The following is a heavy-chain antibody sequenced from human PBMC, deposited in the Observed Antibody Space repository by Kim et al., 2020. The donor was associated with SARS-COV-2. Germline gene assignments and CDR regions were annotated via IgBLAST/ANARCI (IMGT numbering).Heavy chain of an antibody. CDR2: ISGSGGST. V-gene: IGHV3-23*01. Sequence: GGSLRLSCAASGFTFSSYAMSWVRQAPGKGLEWVSAISGSGGSTYYADSVKGRFTISRDNSKNTLYLQMNSLRAEDTAVYYCAKDDATMIVVVITPGYFQHWGQGTLVTVSS. J-gene: IGHJ1*01. CDR1: GFTFSSYA. CDR3: AKDDATMIVVVITPGYFQH. D-gene: IGHD3-22*01.